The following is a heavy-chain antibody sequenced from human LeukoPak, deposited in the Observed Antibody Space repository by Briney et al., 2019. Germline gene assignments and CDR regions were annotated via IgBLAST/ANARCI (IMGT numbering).Heavy chain of an antibody. CDR1: GGSISSSSYY. CDR3: ARGGSWFDP. V-gene: IGHV4-61*01. D-gene: IGHD3-10*01. CDR2: IYYSGST. J-gene: IGHJ5*02. Sequence: SETLSLTCTVSGGSISSSSYYWSWIRQPPGKGLEWIGYIYYSGSTNYNPSLKSRVTISVDTSKNQFSLKLTSVTAADTAVYYCARGGSWFDPWGQGTLVTVSS.